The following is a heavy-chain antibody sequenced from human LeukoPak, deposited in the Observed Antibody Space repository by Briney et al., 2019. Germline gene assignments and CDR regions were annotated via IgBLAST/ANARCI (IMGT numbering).Heavy chain of an antibody. D-gene: IGHD3-3*01. Sequence: GGSLRLSCEVSGFIFSNNGMHWVRQAPGKGLEWVAVISYDGRKKYYRDSVKGRFSISRDNSKKTLYLQMNSLRAEDTAVYYCAKDFYDFWSGNYGDDYYYGMDVWGQGTTVTVS. CDR2: ISYDGRKK. CDR1: GFIFSNNG. CDR3: AKDFYDFWSGNYGDDYYYGMDV. V-gene: IGHV3-30*18. J-gene: IGHJ6*02.